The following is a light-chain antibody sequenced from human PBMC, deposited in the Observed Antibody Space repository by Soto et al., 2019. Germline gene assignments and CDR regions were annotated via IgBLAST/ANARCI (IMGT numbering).Light chain of an antibody. Sequence: QSVLTQSASVSGSPGQSITISCTGTSSDVGNYNYVSWYQQHPGEVPKLIIFNVNNRPSGVSNRFSGSKSGNTASLTISGLQAEDEADYYCSSFTSSTTYVFGTGTSHRP. J-gene: IGLJ1*01. V-gene: IGLV2-14*01. CDR3: SSFTSSTTYV. CDR1: SSDVGNYNY. CDR2: NVN.